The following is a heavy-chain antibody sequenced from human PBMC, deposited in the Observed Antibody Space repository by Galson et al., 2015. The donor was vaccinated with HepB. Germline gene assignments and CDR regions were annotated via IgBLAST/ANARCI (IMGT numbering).Heavy chain of an antibody. CDR3: AKERAVNHLSWLDP. J-gene: IGHJ5*02. V-gene: IGHV3-23*01. CDR1: GFTFSTYA. CDR2: ITGGGGTT. D-gene: IGHD1-14*01. Sequence: SLRLSCAASGFTFSTYAMSWVRQAPGKGLEWVSGITGGGGTTYYADSVKGRFTISRDNSKNALYLQVNSLRAEDTAVYYCAKERAVNHLSWLDPWGQGTVVTVS.